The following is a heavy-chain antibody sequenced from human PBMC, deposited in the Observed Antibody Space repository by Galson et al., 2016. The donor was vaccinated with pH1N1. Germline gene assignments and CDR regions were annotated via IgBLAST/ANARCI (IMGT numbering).Heavy chain of an antibody. D-gene: IGHD3-16*01. V-gene: IGHV4-4*08. CDR1: GDSIRSYY. CDR2: IHGSGNI. CDR3: ARERRIRDLGVGNWFDP. J-gene: IGHJ5*02. Sequence: SETLSLTCTISGDSIRSYYWTWIRQPPGKGLEWIGYIHGSGNIKYKPSLQSRVTMSVDTSKNQVSLKLTSVTAADTAVYYCARERRIRDLGVGNWFDPWGQGTLVTVSS.